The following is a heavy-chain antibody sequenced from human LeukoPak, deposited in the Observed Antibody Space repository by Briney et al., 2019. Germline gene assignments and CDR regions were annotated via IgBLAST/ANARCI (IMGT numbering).Heavy chain of an antibody. D-gene: IGHD6-13*01. V-gene: IGHV3-23*01. Sequence: GGSLRLSCAASGFTFSDHAMSWVRQAPGKGLEWVSTISGSGGTTYYADSVKGRFTISRDNSKNTLYLQMDTLRADDTAVYYCARISSSWFFDFWGQGTLVTVSS. J-gene: IGHJ4*02. CDR3: ARISSSWFFDF. CDR2: ISGSGGTT. CDR1: GFTFSDHA.